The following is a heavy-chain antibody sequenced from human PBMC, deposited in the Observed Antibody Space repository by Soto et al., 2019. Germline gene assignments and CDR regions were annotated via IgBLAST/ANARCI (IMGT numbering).Heavy chain of an antibody. V-gene: IGHV4-31*03. CDR1: GGSISSGGYY. Sequence: SETLSLTCTVSGGSISSGGYYWSWIRQHPGKGLEWIGYIYYSGSTYYNPSLKSRVTISVDTSKNQFSLKLSSATAADTAVYYCARSRSRWQPYDAFDIWGQGTMVTVSS. CDR3: ARSRSRWQPYDAFDI. J-gene: IGHJ3*02. D-gene: IGHD2-15*01. CDR2: IYYSGST.